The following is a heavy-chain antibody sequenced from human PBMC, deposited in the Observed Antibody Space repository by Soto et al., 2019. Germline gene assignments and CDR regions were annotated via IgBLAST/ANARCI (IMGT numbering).Heavy chain of an antibody. CDR3: VASGTFRLPIFEH. D-gene: IGHD3-9*01. CDR1: GYTFESWA. Sequence: GGSLRLSCSASGYTFESWAAHWVRQAPGKGLEYVSGIRSDGDSTHYADSVKGRFTISRDNSKNTLYLQMDSLRIDDTAEYFCVASGTFRLPIFEHWGQGALVTVSS. CDR2: IRSDGDST. J-gene: IGHJ4*02. V-gene: IGHV3-64D*06.